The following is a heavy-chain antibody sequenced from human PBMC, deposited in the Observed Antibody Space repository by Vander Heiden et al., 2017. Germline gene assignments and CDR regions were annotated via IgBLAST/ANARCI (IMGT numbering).Heavy chain of an antibody. D-gene: IGHD6-13*01. CDR1: GDSVYCHSAP. CDR2: TYYKSKWYN. CDR3: ARGFEIAAASLRGLVNWFDP. V-gene: IGHV6-1*01. J-gene: IGHJ5*02. Sequence: VQLQPPRPLLVQPSPTPSLTFATSGDSVYCHSAPWNWSRQSPSRGLEWLGRTYYKSKWYNDYAVSVKSRITINPDTSKNQFSLQLNSVTPEDTAVYYCARGFEIAAASLRGLVNWFDPWGQGTLVTVTS.